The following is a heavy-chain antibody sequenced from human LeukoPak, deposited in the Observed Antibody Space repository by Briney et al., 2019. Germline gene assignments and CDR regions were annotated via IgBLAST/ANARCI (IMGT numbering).Heavy chain of an antibody. CDR3: ARDRDGSGSYYQPLFDY. D-gene: IGHD3-10*01. CDR1: GYSISSGYY. J-gene: IGHJ4*02. CDR2: IYHSGST. Sequence: PSETLSLTCAVSGYSISSGYYWGWIRQPPGKGLEWIGSIYHSGSTYYNPSLKSRVTISVDTSKNQFSLKLSSVTAADTAVYYCARDRDGSGSYYQPLFDYWGQGTLVTVSS. V-gene: IGHV4-38-2*02.